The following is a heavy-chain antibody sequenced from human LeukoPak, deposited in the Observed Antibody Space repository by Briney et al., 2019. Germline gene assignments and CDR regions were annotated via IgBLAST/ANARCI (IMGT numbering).Heavy chain of an antibody. CDR1: GGTFSSYA. D-gene: IGHD3-10*01. J-gene: IGHJ4*02. CDR3: ARVSLYGSGSYYDY. Sequence: GASVKVSCKASGGTFSSYAISWVRQAPGQGLEWMGGIIPIFGTANYAQKFQGRVTITADESTSTAYMELSSLRSEDTAVYYCARVSLYGSGSYYDYWGQGTLVTVSS. CDR2: IIPIFGTA. V-gene: IGHV1-69*13.